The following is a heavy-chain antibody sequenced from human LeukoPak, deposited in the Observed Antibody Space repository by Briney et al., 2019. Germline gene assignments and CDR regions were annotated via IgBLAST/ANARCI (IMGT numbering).Heavy chain of an antibody. Sequence: ASVKVSCKASGYTFTGYYMHWVRQAPGQGLEWMGWISAYNGNTNYAQKLQGRVTMTTDTSTSTAYMELRSLRSDDTAVYYCARDENYGIFFNVDYWGQGTLVTVSS. J-gene: IGHJ4*02. CDR2: ISAYNGNT. D-gene: IGHD4-17*01. V-gene: IGHV1-18*04. CDR3: ARDENYGIFFNVDY. CDR1: GYTFTGYY.